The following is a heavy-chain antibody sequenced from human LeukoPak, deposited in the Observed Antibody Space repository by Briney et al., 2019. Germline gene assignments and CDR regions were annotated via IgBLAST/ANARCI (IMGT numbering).Heavy chain of an antibody. CDR3: ATQVTTLHAFDI. D-gene: IGHD4-17*01. CDR2: ISSSSSTI. J-gene: IGHJ3*02. Sequence: LTGGSLRLSCAASGFTFSSYSMNWVRQAPGKGLEWVSYISSSSSTIYYADSVKGRFTISRDNAKNSLYLQMDSLRAEDTAVYYCATQVTTLHAFDIWGQGTMVTVSS. CDR1: GFTFSSYS. V-gene: IGHV3-48*01.